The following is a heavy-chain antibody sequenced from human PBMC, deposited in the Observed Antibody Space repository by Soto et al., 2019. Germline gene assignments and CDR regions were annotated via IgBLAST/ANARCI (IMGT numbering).Heavy chain of an antibody. CDR2: ISYDGSNK. CDR3: AKALSYYGMDV. Sequence: QVPLVESGGGVVQPGRSLRLSCAASGFTFSSYGMHWVRQAPGKGLEWVAVISYDGSNKYYADSVKGRFTISRDNSKNTLYLQMNSLRAEDTAVYYCAKALSYYGMDVWGQGTTVTVSS. V-gene: IGHV3-30*18. J-gene: IGHJ6*02. CDR1: GFTFSSYG.